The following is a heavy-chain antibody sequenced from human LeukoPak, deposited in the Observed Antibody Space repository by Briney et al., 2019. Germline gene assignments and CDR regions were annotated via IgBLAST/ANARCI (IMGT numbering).Heavy chain of an antibody. CDR3: AKDFRRLRYTSSSNY. J-gene: IGHJ4*02. CDR1: GFTFTSYS. Sequence: GGSLRLSCAASGFTFTSYSMSWVRQAPGKGLEWVSAITGGGGSTHYADSVKGRFTISRDNSKNTLYLQMNSLRAEDTAVYYCAKDFRRLRYTSSSNYWVQGTLVTVSS. CDR2: ITGGGGST. D-gene: IGHD3-16*02. V-gene: IGHV3-23*01.